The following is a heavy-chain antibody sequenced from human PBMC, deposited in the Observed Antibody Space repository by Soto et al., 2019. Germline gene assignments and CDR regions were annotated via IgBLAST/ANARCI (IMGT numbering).Heavy chain of an antibody. CDR2: MNPNSGNT. CDR1: GYTFTSYD. D-gene: IGHD2-15*01. CDR3: ARGSRYCSGGSCYGHWFDP. J-gene: IGHJ5*02. Sequence: QVQLVQSGAEVKKPGASVKVSCKASGYTFTSYDINWVRQATGQGLEWMGWMNPNSGNTGYAQKFQGRGTMTRNTSISTAYMELSSLRSEDTAVYYCARGSRYCSGGSCYGHWFDPWGQGTLVTVSS. V-gene: IGHV1-8*01.